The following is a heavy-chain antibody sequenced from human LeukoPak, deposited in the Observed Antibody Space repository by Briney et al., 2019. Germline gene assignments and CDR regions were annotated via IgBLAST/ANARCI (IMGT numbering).Heavy chain of an antibody. Sequence: SETLSLTCTVSGGSISSHYWSWIGQPPGKGLGGIGYFSDSGSTIYNPSLKSRVTILGDTSKNQFSLKLSSVTAADTAVYYCARHATGSYSVPWLDPWGQGTLVTVSS. D-gene: IGHD3-10*01. J-gene: IGHJ5*02. CDR2: FSDSGST. CDR1: GGSISSHY. CDR3: ARHATGSYSVPWLDP. V-gene: IGHV4-59*08.